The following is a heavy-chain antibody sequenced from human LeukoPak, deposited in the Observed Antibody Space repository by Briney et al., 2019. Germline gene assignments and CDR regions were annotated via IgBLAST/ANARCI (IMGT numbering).Heavy chain of an antibody. J-gene: IGHJ5*02. D-gene: IGHD1-26*01. CDR1: SGTLSGYY. V-gene: IGHV4-34*01. CDR2: INQSGDT. Sequence: KPSETLSLTCTVNSGTLSGYYWTWIRQSSGKGLEYIGEINQSGDTNYNPSLKSRITISVDASKNQFSLKLSSVTAADTAVYYCARAGGGSYYVRWFDPWGQGTLVTVSS. CDR3: ARAGGGSYYVRWFDP.